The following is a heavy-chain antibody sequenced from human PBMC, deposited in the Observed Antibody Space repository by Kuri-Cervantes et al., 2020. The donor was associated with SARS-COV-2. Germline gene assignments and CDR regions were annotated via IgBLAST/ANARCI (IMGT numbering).Heavy chain of an antibody. Sequence: SETLSLTCTVSGGSISSSSYYLGWIRQPPGKGLEWIGSIYYSGSTYYNPSLKSRVTISVDTSKNQCSLRPSSVTAADTAVYYCASDGGPIRGQFDSWGQGTMVTVSS. CDR3: ASDGGPIRGQFDS. V-gene: IGHV4-39*07. CDR2: IYYSGST. CDR1: GGSISSSSYY. J-gene: IGHJ4*02. D-gene: IGHD3-10*01.